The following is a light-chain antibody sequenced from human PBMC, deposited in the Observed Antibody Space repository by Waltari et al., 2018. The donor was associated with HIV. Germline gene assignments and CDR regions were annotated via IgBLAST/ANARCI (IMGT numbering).Light chain of an antibody. CDR2: GGS. CDR1: QTVSSRY. J-gene: IGKJ4*01. Sequence: IVLTQSPGTLSLSPGERGTLSCRASQTVSSRYVSWYQQKGGQAPRLIIYGGSPRATGIPDRFSGSGSGTDFILTISRVEPEDFALYHCQQYATSPTFGGGTKVEMK. V-gene: IGKV3-20*01. CDR3: QQYATSPT.